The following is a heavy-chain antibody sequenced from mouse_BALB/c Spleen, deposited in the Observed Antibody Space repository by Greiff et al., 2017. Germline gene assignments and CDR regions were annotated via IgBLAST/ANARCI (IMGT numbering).Heavy chain of an antibody. Sequence: VQLQQSGAELAKPGASVKMSCKASGYTFTSYWMHWVKQRPGQGLEWIGYINPSTGYTEYNQKFKDKATLTADKSSSTAYMQLSSLTSEDSAVYYCASFYYGNFHFDYWGQGTTLTVSS. CDR2: INPSTGYT. V-gene: IGHV1-7*01. CDR3: ASFYYGNFHFDY. D-gene: IGHD2-1*01. J-gene: IGHJ2*01. CDR1: GYTFTSYW.